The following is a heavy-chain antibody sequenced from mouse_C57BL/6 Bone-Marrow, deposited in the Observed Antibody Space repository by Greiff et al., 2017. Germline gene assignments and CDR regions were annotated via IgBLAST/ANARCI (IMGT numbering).Heavy chain of an antibody. D-gene: IGHD2-4*01. Sequence: QVQLQQSGAELVKPGASVKLSCKASGYIFTEYTIHWVKQRSGQGLEWIGWFYPGSGSIKYNERFKDKATLTADKSSNTVYMKLSRWTSEDSAVYFGARHERYYDYEGYFDYWGQGTTLTVSS. CDR3: ARHERYYDYEGYFDY. J-gene: IGHJ2*01. CDR1: GYIFTEYT. CDR2: FYPGSGSI. V-gene: IGHV1-62-2*01.